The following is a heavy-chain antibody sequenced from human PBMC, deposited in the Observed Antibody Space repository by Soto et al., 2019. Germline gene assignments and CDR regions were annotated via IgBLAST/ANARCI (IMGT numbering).Heavy chain of an antibody. CDR1: GFTFSSYW. V-gene: IGHV3-74*01. CDR2: INSDGSST. CDR3: ARFVYDYVWGSVRPDDYFDY. D-gene: IGHD3-16*01. J-gene: IGHJ4*02. Sequence: EVQLVESGGGLVQPGGSLRLSCAASGFTFSSYWMHWVRQAPGKGLVWVSRINSDGSSTSYADSVKGRFTISRDNAKNTLYLQMNSLRAEDTAVYYCARFVYDYVWGSVRPDDYFDYWGQGTLVTVSS.